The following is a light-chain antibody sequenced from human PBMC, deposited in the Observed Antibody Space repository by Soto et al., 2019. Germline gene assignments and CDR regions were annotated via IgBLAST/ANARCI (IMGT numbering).Light chain of an antibody. V-gene: IGKV1-13*02. CDR2: NVS. CDR1: QGVQNR. CDR3: RQFNSYPIT. J-gene: IGKJ5*01. Sequence: AIQLTQSPSSLSASVGDTVTITCRASQGVQNRLTWYQQKPGKPPKLLISNVSNLENGVPSRFSGSGSRTDFTLTINSLQPGDFATYYCRQFNSYPITFGQGTRL.